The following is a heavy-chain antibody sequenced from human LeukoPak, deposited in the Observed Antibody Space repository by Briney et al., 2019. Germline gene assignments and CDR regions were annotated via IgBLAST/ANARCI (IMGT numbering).Heavy chain of an antibody. CDR3: ARFSPRAMGNYLDF. V-gene: IGHV4-59*01. CDR1: GGSISGWY. CDR2: IYGSGNT. D-gene: IGHD7-27*01. J-gene: IGHJ4*02. Sequence: SETLSLTCTVSGGSISGWYWSWIRQPPGKGLEWIGYIYGSGNTNYNPSLKSRVTMSIDTSKNQFSLKLTSVTAADTATYYCARFSPRAMGNYLDFWGQGTLVTVSS.